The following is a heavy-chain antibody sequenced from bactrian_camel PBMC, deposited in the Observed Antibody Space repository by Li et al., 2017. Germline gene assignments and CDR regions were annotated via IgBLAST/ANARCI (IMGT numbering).Heavy chain of an antibody. CDR1: VTDSKTC. V-gene: IGHV3S53*01. CDR2: MAPNGLT. CDR3: SARDFGAVCSSFARYTK. Sequence: HVQLVESGGGSVQAGGSLGVSCVYNVTDSKTCLAWFRQRPGKERSGVASMAPNGLTYYAPSVRDRFTLSKDGDKNTLTLHMNDLKPEDTGMYYCSARDFGAVCSSFARYTKWGQGTQVTVS. D-gene: IGHD3*01. J-gene: IGHJ4*01.